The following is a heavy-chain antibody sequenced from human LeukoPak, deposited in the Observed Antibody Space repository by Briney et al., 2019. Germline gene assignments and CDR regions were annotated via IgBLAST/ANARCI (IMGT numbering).Heavy chain of an antibody. Sequence: GGSLRLSCAASGFTFSSYAMSRVRQAPGKGLEWVSAISGSGGSTYYADSVKGRFTISRDNSKNTLYLQMNSLRAEDMAVYYCAKSAGYGGISYYYYGIDVWGQGTTVTVSS. D-gene: IGHD4-23*01. CDR1: GFTFSSYA. V-gene: IGHV3-23*01. CDR2: ISGSGGST. J-gene: IGHJ6*02. CDR3: AKSAGYGGISYYYYGIDV.